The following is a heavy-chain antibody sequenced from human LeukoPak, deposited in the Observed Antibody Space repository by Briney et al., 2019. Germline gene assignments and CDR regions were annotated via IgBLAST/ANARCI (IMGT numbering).Heavy chain of an antibody. CDR1: GFTFSSYS. J-gene: IGHJ4*02. D-gene: IGHD6-19*01. V-gene: IGHV3-9*01. CDR3: AKDIGQWLDYGIDY. Sequence: GGSLRLSCAASGFTFSSYSMNWVRQAPGKGLEWVSGISWNSGSIGYADSVKGRFTISRDNAKNSLYLQMNSLRAEDTALYYCAKDIGQWLDYGIDYWGQGTLVTVSS. CDR2: ISWNSGSI.